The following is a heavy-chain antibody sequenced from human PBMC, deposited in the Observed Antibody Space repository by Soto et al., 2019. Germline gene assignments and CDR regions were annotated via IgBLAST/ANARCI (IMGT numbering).Heavy chain of an antibody. CDR2: TDYSGNT. CDR3: ARDSAGGPQWLDPIGFDY. Sequence: SETLSLTCTVSSDSISSYYWIWIRQSPGKGLEWIGYTDYSGNTNYNPSLKSRVTMTRDTSISTAYMELSRLRSDDTAVYYCARDSAGGPQWLDPIGFDYWGQGTLVTVSS. D-gene: IGHD6-19*01. CDR1: SDSISSYY. J-gene: IGHJ4*02. V-gene: IGHV4-59*01.